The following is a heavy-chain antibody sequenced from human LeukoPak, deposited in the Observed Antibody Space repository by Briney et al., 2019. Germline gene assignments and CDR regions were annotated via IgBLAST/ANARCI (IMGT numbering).Heavy chain of an antibody. V-gene: IGHV3-30*18. J-gene: IGHJ3*02. CDR2: ISYDGSNK. D-gene: IGHD3-3*01. Sequence: GRSLRLSCAASGFTFSSYVMHWVRQAPGKGLEWVAVISYDGSNKYYADSVKGRFTISRDNSKNTLYLQMNSLRAEDTAVYYCAKDLRGGEWNHAFDIWGQGTMVTVSS. CDR1: GFTFSSYV. CDR3: AKDLRGGEWNHAFDI.